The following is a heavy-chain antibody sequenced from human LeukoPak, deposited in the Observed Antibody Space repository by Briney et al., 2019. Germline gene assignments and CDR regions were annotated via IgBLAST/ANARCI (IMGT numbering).Heavy chain of an antibody. CDR3: VTYQLLLYGFDY. CDR2: FYSGGST. Sequence: GGSLRLSCAASGFTFSSYGMSWVRQAPGKGLEWVTMFYSGGSTFYADSVKGRFTVARDSSKNTLYLQMNTLRAEDTAVYYCVTYQLLLYGFDYWGQGTLVTVSS. CDR1: GFTFSSYG. V-gene: IGHV3-66*01. D-gene: IGHD2-2*01. J-gene: IGHJ4*02.